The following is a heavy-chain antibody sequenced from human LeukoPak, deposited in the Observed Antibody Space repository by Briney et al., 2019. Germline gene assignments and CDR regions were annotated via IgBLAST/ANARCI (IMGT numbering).Heavy chain of an antibody. CDR2: IYYSGTT. J-gene: IGHJ4*02. CDR3: ASHAVTPTSVLFDY. CDR1: GGSISSSSYY. V-gene: IGHV4-39*07. D-gene: IGHD2/OR15-2a*01. Sequence: SETLSLTCTVSGGSISSSSYYWGWIRQPPGKGLEWIGSIYYSGTTYCTPSLKGRVTISLDTSKNQFSLRLNSVTAADTAVYYCASHAVTPTSVLFDYWGQGSLVTVSS.